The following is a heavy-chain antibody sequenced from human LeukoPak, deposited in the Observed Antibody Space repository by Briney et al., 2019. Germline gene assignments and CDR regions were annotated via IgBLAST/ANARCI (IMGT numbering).Heavy chain of an antibody. V-gene: IGHV4-39*01. D-gene: IGHD1-26*01. CDR3: ARRGGSGRAFDY. CDR1: GASISGGAYY. J-gene: IGHJ4*02. Sequence: SETLFLTCSVSGASISGGAYYWGWIRQPPGKGLEWIGSIYYTGSTYDNPSLKSRVTISVDTSKNQFSLKLSSVTAADTAVYYCARRGGSGRAFDYWGQGTLVTVSS. CDR2: IYYTGST.